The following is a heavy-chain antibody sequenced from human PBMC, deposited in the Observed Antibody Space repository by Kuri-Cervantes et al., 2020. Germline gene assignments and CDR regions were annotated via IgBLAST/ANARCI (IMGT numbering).Heavy chain of an antibody. V-gene: IGHV4-34*01. J-gene: IGHJ5*02. Sequence: SETLSLTCAVYGGSFSGYYWSWIRQPPGKGLEWIGEINHSGSTNYNPSLKSRVTISVDTSKNQFSLNLSSVTAADTAVYYCARGVMQQRNWFDPWGQGTLVTVSS. CDR3: ARGVMQQRNWFDP. D-gene: IGHD6-13*01. CDR2: INHSGST. CDR1: GGSFSGYY.